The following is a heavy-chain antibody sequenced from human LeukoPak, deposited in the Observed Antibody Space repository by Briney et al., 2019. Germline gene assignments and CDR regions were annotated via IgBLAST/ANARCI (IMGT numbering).Heavy chain of an antibody. CDR1: GYSLTSGYY. CDR3: ARLGRRAAHDY. Sequence: PSQTLSLTCAVSGYSLTSGYYWGWVRQPPGKGLEWIGSIYHSGSTYYNPSLKSRVTISVDTSKNQFSLKLSSVTAADTAVYYCARLGRRAAHDYWGQGTLVTVSS. CDR2: IYHSGST. J-gene: IGHJ4*02. V-gene: IGHV4-38-2*01.